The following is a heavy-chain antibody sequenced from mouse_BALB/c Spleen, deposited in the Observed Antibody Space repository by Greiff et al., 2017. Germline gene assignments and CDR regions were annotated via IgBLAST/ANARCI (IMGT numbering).Heavy chain of an antibody. CDR3: ARENTSYAMDY. V-gene: IGHV5-6-5*01. J-gene: IGHJ4*01. CDR1: GFTFSSYA. D-gene: IGHD5-1-1*01. Sequence: EVKLVESGGGLVKPGGSLKLSCAASGFTFSSYAMSWVRQTPEKRLEWVASISSGGSTYYPDSVKGRFTISRDNARNILYLQMSSLRSEDTAMYYCARENTSYAMDYWGQGTSVTVAS. CDR2: ISSGGST.